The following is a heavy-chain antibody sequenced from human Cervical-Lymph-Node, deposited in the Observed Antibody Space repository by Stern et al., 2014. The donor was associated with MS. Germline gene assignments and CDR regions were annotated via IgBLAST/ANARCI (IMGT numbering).Heavy chain of an antibody. D-gene: IGHD1-26*01. CDR3: ARTRWGASGRHAARFDH. V-gene: IGHV2-70*01. J-gene: IGHJ3*01. CDR2: VDWDDDT. Sequence: ESGPALVRPTQTLTLTCSFSGFSLTTDGMCVSWIRQPPGQALQWLALVDWDDDTDYDTSLRTRLTISKDTSKNQVVLTMANMDPVDTATYFCARTRWGASGRHAARFDHWGQGTVVTVSS. CDR1: GFSLTTDGMC.